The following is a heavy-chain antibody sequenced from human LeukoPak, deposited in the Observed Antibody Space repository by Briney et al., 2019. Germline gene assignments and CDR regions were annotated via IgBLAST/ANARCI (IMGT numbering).Heavy chain of an antibody. Sequence: GESLKISCKAYGYRFTSNWIGWVRQMPGKGLEWMGIIFPGDSDTRYSPSFQGQVTISADKSISTAYLQWSSLKASDTAMYYCARQMVRGTTVDYWGQGTLVTVSS. CDR3: ARQMVRGTTVDY. D-gene: IGHD3-10*01. V-gene: IGHV5-51*01. J-gene: IGHJ4*02. CDR2: IFPGDSDT. CDR1: GYRFTSNW.